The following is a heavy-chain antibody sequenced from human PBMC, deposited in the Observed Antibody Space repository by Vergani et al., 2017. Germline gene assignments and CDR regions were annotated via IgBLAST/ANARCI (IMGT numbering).Heavy chain of an antibody. D-gene: IGHD2-21*02. CDR1: GYSFGDYY. J-gene: IGHJ1*01. Sequence: QVQLVQSGAEVKKPGASMKVSCKASGYSFGDYYMHWVRQAPGQGLEWMGIINPSGGSTSYAQKFQGRVTMTRDTSTSTVYMELSSLRPEDTAVYHCANVIPPSYGGDSGCYWGRDTLVTVSS. V-gene: IGHV1-46*01. CDR3: ANVIPPSYGGDSGCY. CDR2: INPSGGST.